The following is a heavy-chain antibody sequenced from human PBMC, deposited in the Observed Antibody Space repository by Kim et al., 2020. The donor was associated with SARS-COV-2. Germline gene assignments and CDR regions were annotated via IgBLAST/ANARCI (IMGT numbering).Heavy chain of an antibody. V-gene: IGHV3-33*05. CDR1: GFTFSSYG. J-gene: IGHJ4*02. D-gene: IGHD5-12*01. Sequence: GGSLRLSCAASGFTFSSYGMHWVRQAPGKGLEWVAVLSYDGSNKYYADSVKGRFTISRDNSKNTLYLQMNSLRAEDAAVYYCAYHNVDIVATNPSVIDYWGQGTLVTVSS. CDR2: LSYDGSNK. CDR3: AYHNVDIVATNPSVIDY.